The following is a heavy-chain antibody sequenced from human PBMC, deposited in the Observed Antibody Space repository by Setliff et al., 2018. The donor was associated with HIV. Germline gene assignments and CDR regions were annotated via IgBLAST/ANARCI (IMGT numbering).Heavy chain of an antibody. D-gene: IGHD3-10*01. Sequence: PSETLSLTCTVSRGSVSSGSCYWSWIRQPAGKGLEWIGRIYTSGSTNYNPSLRSRVTISVDTSKNQFSLNLTSVTAADTAVYYCARGKWFGESRRPYYFDYWGQGTRVTVSS. CDR2: IYTSGST. V-gene: IGHV4-61*02. J-gene: IGHJ4*02. CDR1: RGSVSSGSCY. CDR3: ARGKWFGESRRPYYFDY.